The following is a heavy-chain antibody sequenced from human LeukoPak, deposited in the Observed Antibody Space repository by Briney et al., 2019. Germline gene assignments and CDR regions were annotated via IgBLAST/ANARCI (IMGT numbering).Heavy chain of an antibody. V-gene: IGHV4-39*01. J-gene: IGHJ4*02. Sequence: SETLPLTCTVSGGSISSSSHYWGWIRQPPGKGLEWIGTIYYSGSTYYNPSLKSPVTISVDTSKNQFSLKQSSVTAADTAVYYCARQSSYTSGKYSDYWGQGTLVTVSS. CDR3: ARQSSYTSGKYSDY. CDR2: IYYSGST. CDR1: GGSISSSSHY. D-gene: IGHD6-19*01.